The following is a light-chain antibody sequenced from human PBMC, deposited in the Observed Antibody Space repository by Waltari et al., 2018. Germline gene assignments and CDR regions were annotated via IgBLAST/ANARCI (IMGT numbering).Light chain of an antibody. CDR2: DVS. V-gene: IGLV2-14*01. J-gene: IGLJ3*02. CDR3: SSYTTSTWRV. CDR1: SSDIGVYNY. Sequence: QSALTQPASVSGSPGQSITISCTGTSSDIGVYNYVSWYQPHPGKAPKLMIYDVSERPSGVSNRFSGSKSGNTASLTISGLQAEDEADYYCSSYTTSTWRVFGGGTRLTVL.